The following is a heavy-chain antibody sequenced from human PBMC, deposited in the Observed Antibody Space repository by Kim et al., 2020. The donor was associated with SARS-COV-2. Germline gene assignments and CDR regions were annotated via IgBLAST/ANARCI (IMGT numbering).Heavy chain of an antibody. D-gene: IGHD1-26*01. CDR3: ARDSIVGATTYAFDI. V-gene: IGHV4-31*02. Sequence: PSRRSRVTKHVDTSKNQFSRKLSSVTAADTAVYYCARDSIVGATTYAFDIWGQGTMVTVSS. J-gene: IGHJ3*02.